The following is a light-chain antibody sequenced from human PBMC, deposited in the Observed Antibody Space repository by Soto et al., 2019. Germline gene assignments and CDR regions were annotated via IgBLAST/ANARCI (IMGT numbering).Light chain of an antibody. CDR2: DAS. Sequence: EVVLTQSPGSLSLSPWDRATLSCRASQSLVNTYVAWYQQKAGQAPRLLIFDASTRATGIPDRFSGSGSGTDFTLSISRLEPEDFAVYYCQQYGSTPVTFGQGTKVDI. CDR3: QQYGSTPVT. J-gene: IGKJ1*01. CDR1: QSLVNTY. V-gene: IGKV3-20*01.